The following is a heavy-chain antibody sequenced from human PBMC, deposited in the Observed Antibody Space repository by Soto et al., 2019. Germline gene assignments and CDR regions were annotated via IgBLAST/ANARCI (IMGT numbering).Heavy chain of an antibody. D-gene: IGHD6-13*01. Sequence: SETLSLTCTVSGGSISSYYWSWIRQPAGKGLEWIGYVYNSGSTNYNPSLKSRVTISEDTSKSQFSLKVNSMTAADTAVYYCARYRREAVAGYTLDNWGQGILVTVS. CDR3: ARYRREAVAGYTLDN. CDR2: VYNSGST. J-gene: IGHJ4*02. V-gene: IGHV4-4*07. CDR1: GGSISSYY.